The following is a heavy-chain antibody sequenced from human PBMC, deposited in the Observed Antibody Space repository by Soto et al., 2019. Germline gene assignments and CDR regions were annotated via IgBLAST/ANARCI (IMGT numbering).Heavy chain of an antibody. J-gene: IGHJ6*02. CDR3: ARHLVPELEPTTPYFNGLDV. D-gene: IGHD1-7*01. V-gene: IGHV3-73*01. CDR2: IENKAKNYAT. CDR1: WFTFSSSV. Sequence: EGSLRLSCAASWFTFSSSVVQWVLQAPGKGLEWVGHIENKAKNYATAYTASVKGRFTISRDDSKKTTYLQMNRLKTGDTAVYYCARHLVPELEPTTPYFNGLDVWGHGTTVTVSS.